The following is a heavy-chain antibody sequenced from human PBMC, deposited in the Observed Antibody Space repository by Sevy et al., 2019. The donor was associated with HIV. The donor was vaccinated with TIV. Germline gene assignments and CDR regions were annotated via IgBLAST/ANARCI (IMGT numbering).Heavy chain of an antibody. V-gene: IGHV4-34*01. Sequence: SETLSLTCAVYGGSFSGYYWSWIRQPPGKGLEWIGEINHSGSTNYNPSLKSRVTISVDTSKNQFSLKLSSVTAADTAVYYCARVPSASAYYYYGMDVWGQGTTVTASS. CDR2: INHSGST. J-gene: IGHJ6*02. CDR1: GGSFSGYY. D-gene: IGHD1-26*01. CDR3: ARVPSASAYYYYGMDV.